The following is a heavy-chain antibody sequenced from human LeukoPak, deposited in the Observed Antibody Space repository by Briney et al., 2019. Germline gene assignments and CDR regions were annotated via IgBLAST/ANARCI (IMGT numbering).Heavy chain of an antibody. V-gene: IGHV3-23*01. CDR1: GFTFSTYV. CDR2: SSGSGGST. D-gene: IGHD6-19*01. J-gene: IGHJ2*01. Sequence: PGGSLRLSCAASGFTFSTYVMSWVRQAPGRGLEWVSASSGSGGSTYYADSVKGRFTISRDNSKNTLYLQMNSLRDEDTAVYYCARSEAVAWSFDLWGRGTLVTVSS. CDR3: ARSEAVAWSFDL.